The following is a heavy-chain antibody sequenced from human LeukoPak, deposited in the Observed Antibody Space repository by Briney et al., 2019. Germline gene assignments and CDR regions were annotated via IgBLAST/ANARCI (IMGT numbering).Heavy chain of an antibody. Sequence: SVKVSCKASAGTFSSYAISWVRQPPGQGLEWMGGIIPIFGTANYGQKLQGRVTITADESTSTAYMELSSLRSEDTAVYYCARVDYYDSSGYPAYFDYWGQGTLVTVSS. D-gene: IGHD3-22*01. J-gene: IGHJ4*02. V-gene: IGHV1-69*13. CDR3: ARVDYYDSSGYPAYFDY. CDR2: IIPIFGTA. CDR1: AGTFSSYA.